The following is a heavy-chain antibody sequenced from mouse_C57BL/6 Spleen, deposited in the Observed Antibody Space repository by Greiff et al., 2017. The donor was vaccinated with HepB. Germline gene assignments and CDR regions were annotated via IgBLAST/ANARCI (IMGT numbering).Heavy chain of an antibody. D-gene: IGHD1-1*01. CDR3: ARPLGSSWGYFDY. Sequence: QVQLQQPGAELVRPGTSVKLSCKASGYTFTSYCMHWVKQRPGQGLEWIGVIDPSDSYTNYNQKFKGKATLTVDTSSSTAYMQLSSLTSEDSAVYYCARPLGSSWGYFDYWGQGTTLTVSS. CDR1: GYTFTSYC. CDR2: IDPSDSYT. V-gene: IGHV1-59*01. J-gene: IGHJ2*01.